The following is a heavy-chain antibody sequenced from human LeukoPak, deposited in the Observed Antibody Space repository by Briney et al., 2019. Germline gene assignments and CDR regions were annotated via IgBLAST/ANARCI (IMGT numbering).Heavy chain of an antibody. V-gene: IGHV3-23*01. CDR3: AKDRYTSPSVDTTLIDAFDF. D-gene: IGHD1-1*01. CDR1: GFTFSSYA. Sequence: PGVSLRLSCAASGFTFSSYAMSWVRQAPGKGLEWVSTISGSGGSTYYADSVKGQFTISRDNSRNTLYLQMNSLRAEDTAVYYCAKDRYTSPSVDTTLIDAFDFWGQGTMVTVSS. CDR2: ISGSGGST. J-gene: IGHJ3*01.